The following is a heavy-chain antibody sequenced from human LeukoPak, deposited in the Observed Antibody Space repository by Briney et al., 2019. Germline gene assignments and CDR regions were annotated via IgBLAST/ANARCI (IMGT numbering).Heavy chain of an antibody. D-gene: IGHD5-18*01. CDR1: GFTLSSYA. V-gene: IGHV3-23*01. Sequence: PGGSLRLSCVASGFTLSSYAMSWVRQAPGKGLEWVSLISGSDYSTYYADSVKGRFTISRENTKNTLYLQMNSLRAEDTAVYYCAKDLGDSYGHEIFDYRGQGTLVTVSS. J-gene: IGHJ4*02. CDR3: AKDLGDSYGHEIFDY. CDR2: ISGSDYST.